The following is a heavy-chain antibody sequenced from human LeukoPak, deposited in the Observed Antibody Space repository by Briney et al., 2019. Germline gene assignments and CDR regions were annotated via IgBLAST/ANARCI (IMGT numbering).Heavy chain of an antibody. J-gene: IGHJ6*03. D-gene: IGHD3-10*01. CDR2: IYYTGRT. CDR3: ARENYGSGSYYSHYYYYMDV. V-gene: IGHV4-39*07. Sequence: PSETLSLTCTVSDDSISRSSYYWGWIRQTPGKGLEWIGSIYYTGRTHYSPSLQTRVTMSVDTSKKQFSLRLSSVTAADTAVYYCARENYGSGSYYSHYYYYMDVWGKGTTVTISS. CDR1: DDSISRSSYY.